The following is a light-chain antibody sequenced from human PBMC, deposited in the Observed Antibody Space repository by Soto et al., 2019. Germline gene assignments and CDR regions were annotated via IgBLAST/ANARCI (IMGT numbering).Light chain of an antibody. V-gene: IGLV1-44*01. CDR1: SSNIGRNS. CDR3: AAWDDSLNGLYV. J-gene: IGLJ1*01. CDR2: SNN. Sequence: QAVVTQPPSASGTPGQRVTIYCSGSSSNIGRNSVNWYQQLPGTAPKLLIHSNNQRPSGVADRFSGSKSGTSASLAIRGLQSEDEADYYCAAWDDSLNGLYVFGTGTKLTVL.